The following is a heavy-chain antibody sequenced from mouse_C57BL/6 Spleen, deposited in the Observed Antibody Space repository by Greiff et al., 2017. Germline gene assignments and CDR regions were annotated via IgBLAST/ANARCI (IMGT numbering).Heavy chain of an antibody. V-gene: IGHV1-18*01. J-gene: IGHJ4*01. CDR2: INPNNGGT. CDR1: GYTFTDYN. Sequence: DVQLQESGPELVKPGASVKIPCKASGYTFTDYNMDWVKQSHGKSLEWIGDINPNNGGTIYNQKFKGKATLTVDKSSSTAYMELRSLTSEDTAVYYCASVTTGNYYAMDYWGQGTSVTVSS. D-gene: IGHD2-12*01. CDR3: ASVTTGNYYAMDY.